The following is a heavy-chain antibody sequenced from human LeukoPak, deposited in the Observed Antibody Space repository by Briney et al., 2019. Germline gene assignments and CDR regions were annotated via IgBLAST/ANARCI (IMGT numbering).Heavy chain of an antibody. V-gene: IGHV4-59*08. D-gene: IGHD1-26*01. CDR3: ARRGRSGFSGSYFGRTPSAFDI. CDR1: GGSISSYY. Sequence: SETLSLTCTVSGGSISSYYWSWIRQPPGKGLEWIGYIYYSGSTNYNPSLKSRVTISVETSKNQFSLQLSSVTAADTAVYYCARRGRSGFSGSYFGRTPSAFDIWGEGTMVSVSS. CDR2: IYYSGST. J-gene: IGHJ3*02.